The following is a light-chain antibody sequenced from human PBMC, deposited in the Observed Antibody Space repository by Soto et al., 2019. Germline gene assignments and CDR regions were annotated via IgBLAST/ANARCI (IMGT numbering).Light chain of an antibody. CDR3: QQYESHSET. CDR2: DGT. J-gene: IGKJ1*01. V-gene: IGKV1-5*01. CDR1: QSIGSW. Sequence: ASQSIGSWLAWHQQKPGKAPKLLIYDGTYLESGVPSRFSGSGSGTEFTLTISSLQPDDSATYYCQQYESHSETFGQGTKVDIK.